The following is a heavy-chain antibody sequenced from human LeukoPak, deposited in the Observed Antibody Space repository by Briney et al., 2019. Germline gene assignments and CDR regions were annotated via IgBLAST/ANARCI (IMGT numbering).Heavy chain of an antibody. CDR3: ARDREARFFDY. J-gene: IGHJ4*02. V-gene: IGHV3-33*01. Sequence: GGSLRLSCAASGFKFSNHGMHWVRQAPGKGLEWVAVIWYDGSNKYYADSVKGRFTISRDNSKNTLYLQMDSLRTEDTAVYYCARDREARFFDYWGQGTRVTVSS. CDR1: GFKFSNHG. CDR2: IWYDGSNK. D-gene: IGHD1-26*01.